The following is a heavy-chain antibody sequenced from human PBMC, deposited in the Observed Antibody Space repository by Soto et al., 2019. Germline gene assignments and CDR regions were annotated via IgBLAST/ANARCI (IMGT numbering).Heavy chain of an antibody. D-gene: IGHD2-15*01. J-gene: IGHJ4*02. CDR3: ARFIQEGYYFDY. Sequence: SETLSLTCTVSGGSISSYYWSWIRQPPGKGLEWIGYIYYSGSTNYNPSLKSRVTISVDTSKNQFSLKLSSVTAADTAVYYCARFIQEGYYFDYWGQGTLVTVSS. CDR2: IYYSGST. V-gene: IGHV4-59*01. CDR1: GGSISSYY.